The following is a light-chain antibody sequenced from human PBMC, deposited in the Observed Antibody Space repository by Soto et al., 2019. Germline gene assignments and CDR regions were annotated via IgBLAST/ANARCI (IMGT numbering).Light chain of an antibody. CDR2: KAS. V-gene: IGKV1-5*03. CDR1: QSISSW. Sequence: DIQMTQSPSTLSASVGDRVTITCRASQSISSWLAWYQQKPGKAPKLLIYKASSLESGVPSRFSGSGSGTPSTLTSSSLQPNDFAAYFCQQYNSYTAWTFGHGTKVEIK. CDR3: QQYNSYTAWT. J-gene: IGKJ1*01.